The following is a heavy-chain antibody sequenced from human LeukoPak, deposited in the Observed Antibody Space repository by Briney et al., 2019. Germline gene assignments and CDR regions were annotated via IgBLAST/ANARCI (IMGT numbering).Heavy chain of an antibody. CDR3: ARGYVGSFDY. V-gene: IGHV4-4*07. Sequence: KPSETLSLTCTVSGGSISSYYWSWIRQPAGKGLEWIVRFYTRGSTNYNSSDKSRVTMSVDTSKNQFSLTLSSVTAADTAVYYCARGYVGSFDYWGQGTLVTVSS. CDR1: GGSISSYY. CDR2: FYTRGST. J-gene: IGHJ4*02. D-gene: IGHD3-16*01.